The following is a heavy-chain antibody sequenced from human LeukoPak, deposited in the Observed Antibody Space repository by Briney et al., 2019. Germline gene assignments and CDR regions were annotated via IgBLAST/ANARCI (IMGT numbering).Heavy chain of an antibody. CDR1: GYTFTSYG. Sequence: ASVKVSCKASGYTFTSYGISWVRQAPGQGLEWMGWISAYNGNTNYAQKLQGRVTMTTDTSTSTAYMEVRSLRSDDTAVYYCARDTGYSSGWYQNYYYYMDVWGKGTTVTVSS. V-gene: IGHV1-18*01. D-gene: IGHD6-19*01. J-gene: IGHJ6*03. CDR3: ARDTGYSSGWYQNYYYYMDV. CDR2: ISAYNGNT.